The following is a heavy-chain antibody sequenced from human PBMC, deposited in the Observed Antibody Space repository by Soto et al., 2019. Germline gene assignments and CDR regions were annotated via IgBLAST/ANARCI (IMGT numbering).Heavy chain of an antibody. CDR3: ARDLPPVDY. V-gene: IGHV1-18*01. CDR1: GYTFSSYH. Sequence: QIQLVQSGAEVKKPGATEKVSCKASGYTFSSYHITWVRQAPGQGLEWMGWISAYNGNTNYAQNLQGRVTMTTDPSTSPAYMELRSLRSDDTAVYYCARDLPPVDYWGPGTLVTVSS. J-gene: IGHJ4*02. CDR2: ISAYNGNT.